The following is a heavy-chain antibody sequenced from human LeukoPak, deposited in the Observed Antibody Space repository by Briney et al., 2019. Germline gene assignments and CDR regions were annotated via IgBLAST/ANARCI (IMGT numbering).Heavy chain of an antibody. CDR2: INHSGST. J-gene: IGHJ6*02. D-gene: IGHD6-19*01. CDR3: ARAIVSVAGNGMDV. Sequence: PSETLSLICAVYGGSFSGYYWSWIRQPPGKGLEWIGEINHSGSTNYNPSLKSRVTISVDTSKNQFSLKLSSVTAADTAVYYCARAIVSVAGNGMDVWGQGTTVTVSS. V-gene: IGHV4-34*01. CDR1: GGSFSGYY.